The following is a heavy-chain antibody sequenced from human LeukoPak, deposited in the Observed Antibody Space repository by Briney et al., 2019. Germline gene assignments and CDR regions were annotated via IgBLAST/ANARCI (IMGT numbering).Heavy chain of an antibody. D-gene: IGHD1-7*01. CDR2: IIPIFGTA. J-gene: IGHJ6*03. V-gene: IGHV1-69*06. CDR1: GGTFSSYA. CDR3: ASSPLGELHYFYYYMDV. Sequence: GSSVKVSCKASGGTFSSYAISWVRQAPGQGLEWMGGIIPIFGTANYAQKFQGRVTITANKSTSTAYMELSSLRSEDTAVYYCASSPLGELHYFYYYMDVWGKGTTVTVSS.